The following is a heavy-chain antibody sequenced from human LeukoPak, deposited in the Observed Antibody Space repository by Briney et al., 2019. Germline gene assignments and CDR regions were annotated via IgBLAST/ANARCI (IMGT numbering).Heavy chain of an antibody. V-gene: IGHV3-9*01. Sequence: PGGSLRLSCTVSGFTVSSNSMSWVRQAPGKGLEWVSGISWDSGNIGYVDSVKGRFTISRDNAKNSLYLQMNSLRAEDTAFYCAKGQRLREFDYWGQGTLVTVSS. CDR2: ISWDSGNI. J-gene: IGHJ4*02. CDR3: AKGQRLREFDY. CDR1: GFTVSSNS. D-gene: IGHD1-26*01.